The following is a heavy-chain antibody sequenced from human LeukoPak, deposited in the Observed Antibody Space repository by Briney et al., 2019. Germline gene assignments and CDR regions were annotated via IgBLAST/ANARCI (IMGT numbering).Heavy chain of an antibody. V-gene: IGHV4-4*02. Sequence: PSETLSLTCAVPGASISSSNWWSWVRQPPGKGLEWIGEVYHSGSTNYNPSVQSRVTISVDSSKKQFSLKLTSVTAADTAVYYCASYRYLRPIDYWGQGTLVTVSS. J-gene: IGHJ4*02. D-gene: IGHD3-16*02. CDR2: VYHSGST. CDR1: GASISSSNW. CDR3: ASYRYLRPIDY.